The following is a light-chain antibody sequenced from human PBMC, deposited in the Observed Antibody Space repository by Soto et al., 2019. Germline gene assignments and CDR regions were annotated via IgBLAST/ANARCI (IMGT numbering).Light chain of an antibody. J-gene: IGKJ1*01. V-gene: IGKV3-20*01. CDR3: QQYGTSPRT. CDR2: GAS. CDR1: QSVSSNF. Sequence: EIVLTQSPGTLSLSPGERATLSCRAGQSVSSNFLAWYQQKPGQAPRLLIYGASNRATGLPDRFSGSGSGTDFSLTISRLEPEDFAVYYFQQYGTSPRTFGQGTKVEIK.